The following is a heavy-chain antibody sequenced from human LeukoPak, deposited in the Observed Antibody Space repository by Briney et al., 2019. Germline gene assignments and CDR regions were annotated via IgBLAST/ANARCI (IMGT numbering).Heavy chain of an antibody. J-gene: IGHJ4*02. CDR3: ARHYDYVWGSYRYSPKYFDY. D-gene: IGHD3-16*02. CDR1: GDSISSGNYY. V-gene: IGHV4-61*10. Sequence: SETLSLTCTVSGDSISSGNYYWTWIRQPAGKGLEWIGEINHSGSTNYHPSLKSRVTISVDTSKNQFSLKLSSVTAADTAVYYCARHYDYVWGSYRYSPKYFDYWGQGTLVTVSS. CDR2: INHSGST.